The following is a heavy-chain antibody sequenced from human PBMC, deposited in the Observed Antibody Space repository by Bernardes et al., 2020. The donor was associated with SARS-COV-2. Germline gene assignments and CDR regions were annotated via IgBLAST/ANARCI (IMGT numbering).Heavy chain of an antibody. CDR1: GFTFSSYA. Sequence: GGSLRLSCAASGFTFSSYAMHWVRQAPGKGLEWVAFISYDGSNKYYADSVKGRFTISRDNSKNTLYLQMNSLRAEDTAVYYCARSSSDRGPGDAFDIWGQGTMVTVSS. V-gene: IGHV3-30-3*01. D-gene: IGHD3-22*01. J-gene: IGHJ3*02. CDR2: ISYDGSNK. CDR3: ARSSSDRGPGDAFDI.